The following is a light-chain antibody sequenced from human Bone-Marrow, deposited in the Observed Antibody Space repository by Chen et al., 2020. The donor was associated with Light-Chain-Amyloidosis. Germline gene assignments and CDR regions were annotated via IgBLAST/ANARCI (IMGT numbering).Light chain of an antibody. CDR2: DDS. Sequence: SYVLTQPSSVSVAPGQTATIACAGNNIGSTRVHWYQQTPGQAPLLVVYDDSDRPPGIHDRLSGSNSGNTATLTISRVEAGDEADYYCQVWDRSSDRPVFGGGTKLTVL. CDR3: QVWDRSSDRPV. V-gene: IGLV3-21*02. CDR1: NIGSTR. J-gene: IGLJ3*02.